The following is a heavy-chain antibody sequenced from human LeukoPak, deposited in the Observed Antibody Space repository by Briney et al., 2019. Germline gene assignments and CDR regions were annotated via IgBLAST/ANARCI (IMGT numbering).Heavy chain of an antibody. CDR1: GFSFGNYA. V-gene: IGHV3-23*01. CDR3: VKDPRDTYGTNWFVS. Sequence: GGSLRLSCVASGFSFGNYAMSWVRQAPGKGLQWVSQISGTGGATCYAGFARDRFTISRDNSKKTLYLQMSGLRVEDTAMYYCVKDPRDTYGTNWFVSWGQGTLLIVSS. D-gene: IGHD2-21*01. CDR2: ISGTGGAT. J-gene: IGHJ5*01.